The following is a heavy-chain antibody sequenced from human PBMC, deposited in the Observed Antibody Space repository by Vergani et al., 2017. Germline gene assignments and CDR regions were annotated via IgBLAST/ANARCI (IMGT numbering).Heavy chain of an antibody. CDR2: ISYDGSNK. D-gene: IGHD2-2*02. CDR1: GFTFSSYG. V-gene: IGHV3-30*03. Sequence: QVQLVESGGGVVQPGRSLRLSCAASGFTFSSYGMHWVRQAPGKGLEWVAVISYDGSNKYYPDIVKGRFTISRDIAKNTLYLQVRSLRLEDTGVYHCVRDRGLCAGGRCYTEAWDYWGQGTLVTVSS. CDR3: VRDRGLCAGGRCYTEAWDY. J-gene: IGHJ4*02.